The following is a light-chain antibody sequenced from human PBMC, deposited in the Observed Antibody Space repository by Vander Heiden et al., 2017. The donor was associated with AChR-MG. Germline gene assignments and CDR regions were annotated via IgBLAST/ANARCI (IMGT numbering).Light chain of an antibody. J-gene: IGLJ2*01. V-gene: IGLV2-14*03. CDR1: SSDVGGYNY. CDR2: DVS. Sequence: QSALTQPASVSVSPGQSITISCTGTSSDVGGYNYVPWYQQHPGKAPKLMIYDVSNRPSGVYNRFSGSKSGNTASLTISGLQAEDEADYYCSSYTSSSTLVFGGGTKLTVL. CDR3: SSYTSSSTLV.